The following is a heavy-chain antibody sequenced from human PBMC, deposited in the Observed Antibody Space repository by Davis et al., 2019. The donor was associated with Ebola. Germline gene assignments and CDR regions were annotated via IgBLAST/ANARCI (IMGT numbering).Heavy chain of an antibody. V-gene: IGHV4-34*01. J-gene: IGHJ4*02. CDR1: VGSFSGYY. Sequence: GSLRLSCAVYVGSFSGYYWSWVRQPPGEGLEWIGEINHSGSPKYNPTLKSRVTISVDTSKNQFSLKLSSVTAADTAVYYCARGSLSSSWYYWGQGTLVTVSS. CDR2: INHSGSP. CDR3: ARGSLSSSWYY. D-gene: IGHD6-13*01.